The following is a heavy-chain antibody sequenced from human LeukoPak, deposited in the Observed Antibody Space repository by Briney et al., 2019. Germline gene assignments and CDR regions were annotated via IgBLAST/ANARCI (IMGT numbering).Heavy chain of an antibody. D-gene: IGHD2-2*01. V-gene: IGHV3-7*05. CDR3: ATQTSSEAFEI. CDR1: GFTFSSYW. Sequence: GGSLRLSCAASGFTFSSYWMSWVRQAPGKGLEWVANIKQDGSEEYYVDSVKGRFAISRDNAKNSLYLQMNSLRVEDTAVYYCATQTSSEAFEIWGQGTMVTVSS. J-gene: IGHJ3*02. CDR2: IKQDGSEE.